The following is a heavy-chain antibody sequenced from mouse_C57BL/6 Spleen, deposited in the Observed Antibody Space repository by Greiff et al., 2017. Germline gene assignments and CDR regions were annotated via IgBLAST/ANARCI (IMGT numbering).Heavy chain of an antibody. J-gene: IGHJ4*01. V-gene: IGHV14-3*01. Sequence: VQLKESVAELVRPGASVKLSCTASGFNIKNTYMPWVKQRPEQGLEWIGRIDPANGNTKYAPKFQGKATITADTSSNTASMQLSSLTSEDTAFYYYARKSHAMDYWGQGTSVTVSS. CDR1: GFNIKNTY. CDR3: ARKSHAMDY. CDR2: IDPANGNT.